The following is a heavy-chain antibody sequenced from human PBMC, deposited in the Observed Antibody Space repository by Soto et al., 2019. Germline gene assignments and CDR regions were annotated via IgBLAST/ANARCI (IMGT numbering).Heavy chain of an antibody. CDR3: SRGYPPRDQLGNLPGAF. CDR2: INPSGGST. D-gene: IGHD1-1*01. CDR1: GYTFTSYY. V-gene: IGHV1-46*03. Sequence: GASAKVSCKASGYTFTSYYIQWVRQAPGQGLEWMGIINPSGGSTNYAQKFQGRVTMTRDTSTCTVYMELSSLRSEDTAIYYCSRGYPPRDQLGNLPGAFWGQGTLVTVSS. J-gene: IGHJ4*02.